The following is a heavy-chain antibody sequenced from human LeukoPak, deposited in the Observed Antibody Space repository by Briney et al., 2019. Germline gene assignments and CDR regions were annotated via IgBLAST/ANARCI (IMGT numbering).Heavy chain of an antibody. J-gene: IGHJ4*02. D-gene: IGHD3-9*01. CDR3: ARYDILTGYRPNFDY. CDR1: GFTFSSYW. Sequence: PGGSLRLSCAASGFTFSSYWMSWVRQAPGKGLEWVANIKQDGSEKYYVDSVKGRFTISRDNAKNSLYLQMNSLRAEDTAVYYCARYDILTGYRPNFDYWGQGTLVTVSS. CDR2: IKQDGSEK. V-gene: IGHV3-7*01.